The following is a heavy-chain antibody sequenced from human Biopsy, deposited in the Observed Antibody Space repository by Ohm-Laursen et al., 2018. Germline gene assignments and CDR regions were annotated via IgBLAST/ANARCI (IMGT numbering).Heavy chain of an antibody. V-gene: IGHV1-69*10. Sequence: ASVKASCKASGGTFSNYAISWVRQAPGEGLEWMGGIIAVSGLVNYAPKFQGRVSITADKSPTTAYMELSNLKSEDTAVYYCATPFQYYDSWGGYPPFDHWGQGTLVTVSS. CDR1: GGTFSNYA. J-gene: IGHJ4*02. CDR2: IIAVSGLV. D-gene: IGHD3-3*01. CDR3: ATPFQYYDSWGGYPPFDH.